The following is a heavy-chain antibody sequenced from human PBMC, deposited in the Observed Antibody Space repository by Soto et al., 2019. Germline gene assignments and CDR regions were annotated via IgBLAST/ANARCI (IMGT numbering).Heavy chain of an antibody. D-gene: IGHD3-22*01. CDR3: ARDSFDSFGHNPILPFDY. CDR2: INSDGSST. J-gene: IGHJ4*02. Sequence: GGSLRLSCEASGFTFSSYWMHWVRQAPGKGLVWVSLINSDGSSTNYADSVKGRFTISRDNAKNTLFLQMNSLRTEDTAVYYCARDSFDSFGHNPILPFDYWGQGTLVTVSS. V-gene: IGHV3-74*01. CDR1: GFTFSSYW.